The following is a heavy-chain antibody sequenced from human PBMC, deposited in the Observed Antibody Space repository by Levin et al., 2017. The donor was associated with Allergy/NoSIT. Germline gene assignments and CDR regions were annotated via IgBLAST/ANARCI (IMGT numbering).Heavy chain of an antibody. CDR3: AKKQAGTSGFSFDV. CDR1: GFAFGDYA. J-gene: IGHJ3*01. Sequence: GGSLRLSCAASGFAFGDYAMTWVRQAPGKGLEWVSDITGGGSDTWYGDSVKGRFTVSRDNSKDMPYLELNSLRVEDTGIYYCAKKQAGTSGFSFDVWGQGTTVTVSS. V-gene: IGHV3-23*01. CDR2: ITGGGSDT. D-gene: IGHD6-19*01.